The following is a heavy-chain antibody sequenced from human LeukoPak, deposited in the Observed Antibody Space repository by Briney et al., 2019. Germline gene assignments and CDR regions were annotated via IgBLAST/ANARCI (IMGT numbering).Heavy chain of an antibody. J-gene: IGHJ4*02. Sequence: GGSLRLSCAASGFTLSSYAMSWVRQAPGKGLEWVSAISDSGNTYHADSVKGRFTISRDSSKNTLFLQMNRLRPEDAAVYYCAKAPVTTCRGAYCYPFDYWGQGTLVTVPS. D-gene: IGHD2-21*01. CDR2: ISDSGNT. CDR3: AKAPVTTCRGAYCYPFDY. CDR1: GFTLSSYA. V-gene: IGHV3-23*01.